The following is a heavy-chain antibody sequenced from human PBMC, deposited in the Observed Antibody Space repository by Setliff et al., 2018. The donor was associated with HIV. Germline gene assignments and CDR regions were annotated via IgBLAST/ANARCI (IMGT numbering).Heavy chain of an antibody. Sequence: SETLSLTCSVSGGSIISDIFYWGWIRQPPGKGLEWTGSIYPGSTKCNPSLRSRLTISLDSPTNQFSVTLSSVTAADTAMYYCARYTVGSMVDYWGPGTLVTVSS. CDR2: IYPGST. D-gene: IGHD5-12*01. V-gene: IGHV4-39*01. CDR3: ARYTVGSMVDY. CDR1: GGSIISDIFY. J-gene: IGHJ4*02.